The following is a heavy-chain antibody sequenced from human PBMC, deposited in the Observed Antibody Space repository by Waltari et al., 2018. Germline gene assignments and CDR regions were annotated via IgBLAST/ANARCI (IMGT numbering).Heavy chain of an antibody. CDR2: IYPGDSDT. J-gene: IGHJ3*02. D-gene: IGHD2-21*02. CDR1: GYSFTTYW. V-gene: IGHV5-51*01. Sequence: EVQLVQSGAEVKKPGESLKISCKGSGYSFTTYWIGWVRHMPGKGLEWMGIIYPGDSDTRYSPSFQGQVTISADKSFSTAYLQWSSLKASDTAIYYCARQSAFCGAGCYPGNTFDIWGQGTVVTVSS. CDR3: ARQSAFCGAGCYPGNTFDI.